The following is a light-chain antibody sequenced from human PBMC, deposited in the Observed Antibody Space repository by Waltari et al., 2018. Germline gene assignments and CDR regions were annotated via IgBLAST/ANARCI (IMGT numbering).Light chain of an antibody. CDR1: QNINTW. CDR3: QQYNSYSLLT. CDR2: KAS. Sequence: DIQMTQSPSTLSASVGDRFTITCRTSQNINTWLAWYQQKPGKAPKLLIYKASTLESGVPSRFSGSGSGTEFTLTISSLQPDDFATYYCQQYNSYSLLTFGGGTKVEIK. V-gene: IGKV1-5*03. J-gene: IGKJ4*01.